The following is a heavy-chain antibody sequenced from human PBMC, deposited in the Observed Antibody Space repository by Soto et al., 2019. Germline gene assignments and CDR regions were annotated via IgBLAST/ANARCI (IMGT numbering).Heavy chain of an antibody. CDR2: IYPDDSDT. V-gene: IGHV5-51*01. J-gene: IGHJ6*02. D-gene: IGHD3-10*01. Sequence: GEPLKISCNGSGYSFTTYWSGWVRQMPGKGLEWMGIIYPDDSDTRYSPSFQGQVTISADKSINTAYLQWSSLKASDTAMYYCVRRHGSGYGMDVWGQGTTVTSP. CDR1: GYSFTTYW. CDR3: VRRHGSGYGMDV.